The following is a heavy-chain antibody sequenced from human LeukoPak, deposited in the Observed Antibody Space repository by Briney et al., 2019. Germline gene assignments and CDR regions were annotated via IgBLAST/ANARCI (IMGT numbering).Heavy chain of an antibody. CDR1: GYSFSSYW. Sequence: GESLKISCKGSGYSFSSYWIGWVRQMPGKSLEWMGIIYPGDSDTRYSPSCQGQVTISANKSISTAYLQWSSLKASDTAMYYCARGYCSSTSCPHRFDPWGQGTLVTVSS. CDR2: IYPGDSDT. J-gene: IGHJ5*02. V-gene: IGHV5-51*01. CDR3: ARGYCSSTSCPHRFDP. D-gene: IGHD2-2*01.